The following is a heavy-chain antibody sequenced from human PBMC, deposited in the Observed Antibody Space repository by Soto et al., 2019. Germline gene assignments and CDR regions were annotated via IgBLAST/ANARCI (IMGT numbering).Heavy chain of an antibody. Sequence: EVQLVEAGGGLVKPGGSLRLSCAASGFTFSSFSMNWVRQAPGKGLEWVSSISSTSTYIYYADSVKGRFTISRDNAKNSLYLQMDSLRAEDTAVYYCAGEGSSYINIAAGFDYWGQGTLVTVSS. J-gene: IGHJ1*01. D-gene: IGHD3-16*02. CDR2: ISSTSTYI. CDR3: AGEGSSYINIAAGFDY. V-gene: IGHV3-21*01. CDR1: GFTFSSFS.